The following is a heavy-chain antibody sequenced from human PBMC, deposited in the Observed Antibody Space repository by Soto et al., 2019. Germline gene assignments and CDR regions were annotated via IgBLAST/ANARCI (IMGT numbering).Heavy chain of an antibody. CDR3: AGHGSY. CDR2: IYFSGIT. CDR1: GVPMSSSSYV. Sequence: EALSLTCTVAGVPMSSSSYVWGWIRQTPGKGQEWIGTIYFSGITYYNPSLKSRVTISVDRSKNQFSLNLTSATAADTAVEYGAGHGSYWGPGTLVTGSS. V-gene: IGHV4-39*01. J-gene: IGHJ4*02.